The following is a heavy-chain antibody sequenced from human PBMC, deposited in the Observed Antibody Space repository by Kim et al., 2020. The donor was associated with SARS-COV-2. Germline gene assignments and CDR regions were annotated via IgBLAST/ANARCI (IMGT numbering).Heavy chain of an antibody. D-gene: IGHD5-12*01. Sequence: GGSLRLSCAASGFTFSSYEMNWVRQAPGKGLVWVSYISSRGMTKYYADSVKGRFTISRDNAKNSVYLQMNSLRAEDTAVYYCARTASGRGNSFDYWGEGSMLTVCS. CDR3: ARTASGRGNSFDY. J-gene: IGHJ4*02. V-gene: IGHV3-48*03. CDR2: ISSRGMTK. CDR1: GFTFSSYE.